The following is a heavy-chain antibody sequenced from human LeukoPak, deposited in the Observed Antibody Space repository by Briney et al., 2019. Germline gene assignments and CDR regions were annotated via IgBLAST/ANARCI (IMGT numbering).Heavy chain of an antibody. Sequence: GESLKISCKGSGYSFTSYWISWVRQMPGKGLEWMGRIDPSDSYTNYSPSFQGHVTISADKSINTAYLQWSSLKASDTAMYYCARDESSIAARYYYYGMDVWGQGTTVTVSS. CDR2: IDPSDSYT. V-gene: IGHV5-10-1*01. CDR3: ARDESSIAARYYYYGMDV. CDR1: GYSFTSYW. J-gene: IGHJ6*02. D-gene: IGHD6-6*01.